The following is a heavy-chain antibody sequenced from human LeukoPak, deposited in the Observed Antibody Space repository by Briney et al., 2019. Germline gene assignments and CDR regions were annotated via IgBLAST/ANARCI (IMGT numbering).Heavy chain of an antibody. CDR2: INPNCGGT. D-gene: IGHD3-3*01. CDR3: ARGRGYCDFWSGYYPGY. J-gene: IGHJ4*02. CDR1: GYTFTGYY. Sequence: ASVKVSCKASGYTFTGYYMHWVRQAPGQGLEWMGGINPNCGGTNYAQKFQGRVTMTRDTSISTAYMELSRLRSDDTAVYYCARGRGYCDFWSGYYPGYWGQGTLLRVSS. V-gene: IGHV1-2*02.